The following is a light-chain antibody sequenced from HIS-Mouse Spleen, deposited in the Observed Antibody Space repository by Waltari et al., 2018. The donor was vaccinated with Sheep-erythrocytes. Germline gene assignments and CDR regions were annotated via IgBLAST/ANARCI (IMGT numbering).Light chain of an antibody. Sequence: QSALTQPRSVSGSPGQSVTISCPGTSSDVGGYNYFPWYQQHPGKAPNLMIYDVSKRPSGVPDRFSGSKSGNTASLTISGLQAEDEADYYCCSYAGSYNHVFATGTKVTVL. J-gene: IGLJ1*01. V-gene: IGLV2-11*01. CDR3: CSYAGSYNHV. CDR1: SSDVGGYNY. CDR2: DVS.